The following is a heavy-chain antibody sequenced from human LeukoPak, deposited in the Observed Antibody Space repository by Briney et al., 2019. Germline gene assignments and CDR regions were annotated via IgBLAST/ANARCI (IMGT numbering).Heavy chain of an antibody. CDR2: INHSGST. CDR3: ARVGFLYQLLSPPYYYGMDV. Sequence: PSETLSLTCAVYGGSFSGYYWSWIRQPPGKGLEWIGEINHSGSTNYSPSLKSRVTISVDTSKNQFSLKLSSVTAADTAVYYCARVGFLYQLLSPPYYYGMDVWGQGTTVTVSS. CDR1: GGSFSGYY. D-gene: IGHD2-2*01. V-gene: IGHV4-34*01. J-gene: IGHJ6*02.